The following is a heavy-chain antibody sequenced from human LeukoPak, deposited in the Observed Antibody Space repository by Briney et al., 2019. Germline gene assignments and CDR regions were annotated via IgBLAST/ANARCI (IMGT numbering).Heavy chain of an antibody. CDR1: GGSISSSSYY. CDR2: IYYSGST. CDR3: ARLGYYYDSSGYKRYPPNYFDY. J-gene: IGHJ4*02. V-gene: IGHV4-39*07. D-gene: IGHD3-22*01. Sequence: SETLSLTCTVSGGSISSSSYYWGWIRQPPGKGLEWIGSIYYSGSTYYNPSLKSRVTISVDTSKNQFSLKLSSVTAADTAVYYCARLGYYYDSSGYKRYPPNYFDYWGQGTLVTVSS.